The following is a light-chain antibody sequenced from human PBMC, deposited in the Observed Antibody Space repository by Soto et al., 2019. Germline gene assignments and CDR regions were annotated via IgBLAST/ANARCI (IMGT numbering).Light chain of an antibody. CDR3: YSYAGSSTYV. CDR1: SSDVGTYNL. J-gene: IGLJ1*01. V-gene: IGLV2-23*02. Sequence: QSALTQPDSVAGSPGQSITISCTGTSSDVGTYNLVSWYQQLPDKAPKLIIHEVNKRPSGVSTRFSGSKSGNTAYLTISGLQADDDADYHCYSYAGSSTYVFGTGTKLTVL. CDR2: EVN.